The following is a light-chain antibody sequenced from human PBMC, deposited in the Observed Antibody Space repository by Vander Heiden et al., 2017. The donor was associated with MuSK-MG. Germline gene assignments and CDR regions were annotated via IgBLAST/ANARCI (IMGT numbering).Light chain of an antibody. CDR1: QDIINY. V-gene: IGKV1-16*01. Sequence: DIQMTQSPSSLSASVGDRVTITCRASQDIINYLAWFQQKPGEAPRSLIYSASTLQTGVPSRFSGSGSGTDFTLTISGLHPEDFATYYCQQDNTYPQTFGQGTKVEIK. CDR2: SAS. CDR3: QQDNTYPQT. J-gene: IGKJ1*01.